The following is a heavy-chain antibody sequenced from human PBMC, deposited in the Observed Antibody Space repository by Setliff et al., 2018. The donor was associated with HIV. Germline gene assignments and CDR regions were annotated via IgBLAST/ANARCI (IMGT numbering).Heavy chain of an antibody. J-gene: IGHJ5*02. CDR3: ARIGSGWSVGWFDP. D-gene: IGHD6-13*01. CDR2: IDASANT. V-gene: IGHV4-38-2*02. CDR1: GSSISSNYY. Sequence: SETLSLTCTVSGSSISSNYYWAWIRQAPGKGLEWIGCIDASANTYYIPSLKSRATISIDTSKNQLSLKLRSVTAVDTAVYYCARIGSGWSVGWFDPWGQGTLVTVSS.